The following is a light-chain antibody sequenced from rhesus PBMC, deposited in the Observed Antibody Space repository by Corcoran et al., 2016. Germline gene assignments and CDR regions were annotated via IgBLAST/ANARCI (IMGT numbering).Light chain of an antibody. CDR2: GAP. CDR3: YQHSSGYS. Sequence: QVILTQSPATLSLSPGERATLSCRASQSVSSYLAWYQQKPGQAPRLLIYGAPSRANGIPDRFSGSGSGTDFTLTISSLEREGVGVYHCYQHSSGYSFGQGTKVEIK. V-gene: IGKV3-10*01. CDR1: QSVSSY. J-gene: IGKJ2*01.